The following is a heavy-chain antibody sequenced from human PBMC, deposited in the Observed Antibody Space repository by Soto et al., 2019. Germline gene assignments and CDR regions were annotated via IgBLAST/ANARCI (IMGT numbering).Heavy chain of an antibody. Sequence: EASVKVSCKASGGTFSSYAISWVRQAPGQGLEWMGGIIPIFGTAKYAQKFQGRVTITADESTSTAYMELSSLRSEDTAVYYCASLLRGYSGTGDYWGQGTLVTVSS. CDR2: IIPIFGTA. CDR3: ASLLRGYSGTGDY. V-gene: IGHV1-69*13. D-gene: IGHD5-12*01. CDR1: GGTFSSYA. J-gene: IGHJ4*02.